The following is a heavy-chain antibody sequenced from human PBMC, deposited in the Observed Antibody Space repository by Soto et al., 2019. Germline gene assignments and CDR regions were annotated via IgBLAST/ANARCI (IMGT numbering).Heavy chain of an antibody. J-gene: IGHJ4*02. V-gene: IGHV4-59*02. CDR1: DASVSDGY. CDR3: ARGRGGTGTTRYYFDY. CDR2: MYFGGSL. Sequence: SETLSLTRSVSDASVSDGYWSWIRQPPGKGLEWIGFMYFGGSLNYNPSLTSRVTISVETSKNQFSMKMTSVTAADTAVYYCARGRGGTGTTRYYFDYWGQGTLVTVSS. D-gene: IGHD1-7*01.